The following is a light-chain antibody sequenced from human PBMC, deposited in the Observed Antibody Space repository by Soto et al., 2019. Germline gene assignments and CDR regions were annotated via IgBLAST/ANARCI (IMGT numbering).Light chain of an antibody. J-gene: IGLJ1*01. CDR3: SSYTSSSTLENV. CDR2: EVS. CDR1: SSDVGDYNS. V-gene: IGLV2-14*01. Sequence: QSVLTQPRSVSGSPGQSVTVSCIGTSSDVGDYNSVSWYQQHPGKAPKLMIYEVSNRPSGVSNRFSGSKSGNTASLTISGLQAEDEADYYCSSYTSSSTLENVFGTGTKVTVL.